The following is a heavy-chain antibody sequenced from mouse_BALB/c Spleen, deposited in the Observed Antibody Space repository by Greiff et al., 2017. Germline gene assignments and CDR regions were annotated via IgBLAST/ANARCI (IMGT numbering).Heavy chain of an antibody. J-gene: IGHJ3*01. CDR2: ISSGGSYT. Sequence: EVKLMESGGDLVKPGGSLKLSCAASGFTFSSYGMSWVRQTPDKRLEWVATISSGGSYTYYPDSVKGRFTISRDNAKNTLYLQMSSLKSEDTAVYYCARYPIAYWGQGTLVTVSA. V-gene: IGHV5-6*01. CDR1: GFTFSSYG. CDR3: ARYPIAY.